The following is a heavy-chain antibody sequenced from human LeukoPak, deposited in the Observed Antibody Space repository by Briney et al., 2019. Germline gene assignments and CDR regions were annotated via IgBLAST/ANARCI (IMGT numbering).Heavy chain of an antibody. CDR3: ARHGGLEAAAGTFDY. Sequence: GESLKISCKGSGYSFTSYWIGWVRQMPGKGLEWMGIIYPGDSDTRYSPSFQGQVTISADKSISTAYLQWSSLKASDTAMYYCARHGGLEAAAGTFDYWGQGTLVTVPS. J-gene: IGHJ4*02. D-gene: IGHD6-13*01. CDR1: GYSFTSYW. V-gene: IGHV5-51*01. CDR2: IYPGDSDT.